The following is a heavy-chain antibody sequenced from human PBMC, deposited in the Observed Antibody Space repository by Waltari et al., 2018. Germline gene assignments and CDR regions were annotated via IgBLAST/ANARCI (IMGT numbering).Heavy chain of an antibody. D-gene: IGHD6-13*01. Sequence: EVQLVETGGGLIQPGGSLRLSCAASGFTVSSNYMSWARQAPGKGVEWVSVIYSGGSTYYADSVKGRFTISRDNSKNTLYLQMNSLRAEDTAVYYCTRAPVASSSWPATFDYWGQGTLVTVSS. CDR3: TRAPVASSSWPATFDY. CDR1: GFTVSSNY. J-gene: IGHJ4*02. CDR2: IYSGGST. V-gene: IGHV3-53*02.